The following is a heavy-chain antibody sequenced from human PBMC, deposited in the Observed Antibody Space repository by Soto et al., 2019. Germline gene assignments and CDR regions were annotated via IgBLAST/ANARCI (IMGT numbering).Heavy chain of an antibody. CDR3: ARRGYYAISAFDI. J-gene: IGHJ3*02. V-gene: IGHV4-39*01. CDR2: FYYSGSN. D-gene: IGHD2-8*01. Sequence: SETLSLTCTVSGGSISSSSYYWGWIRQPPGKGLEWIGSFYYSGSNYYNPSLKSRVTISVDTSKNQFSLKLSSVTAADTAVYYCARRGYYAISAFDIWGQGTMVTVSS. CDR1: GGSISSSSYY.